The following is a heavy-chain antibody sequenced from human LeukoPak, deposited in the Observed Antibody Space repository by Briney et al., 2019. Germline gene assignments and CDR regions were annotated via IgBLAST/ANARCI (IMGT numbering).Heavy chain of an antibody. J-gene: IGHJ5*02. V-gene: IGHV3-23*01. CDR2: ISGSGGST. D-gene: IGHD4-17*01. CDR1: GFTFSSYA. Sequence: PGGSLRLSCAASGFTFSSYAMSWVRQAPGKGLEWVSGISGSGGSTYYANSVKGRFTISRDNSKNTLYLQMNSLRAEDTAVYYCAKGQFHDYGDYASWFDPWGQGTLVTVSS. CDR3: AKGQFHDYGDYASWFDP.